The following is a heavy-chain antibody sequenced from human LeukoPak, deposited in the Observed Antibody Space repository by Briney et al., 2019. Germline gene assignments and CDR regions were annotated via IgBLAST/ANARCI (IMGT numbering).Heavy chain of an antibody. V-gene: IGHV4-34*01. CDR1: GGSFSGYY. D-gene: IGHD3-10*01. CDR2: INHSGST. J-gene: IGHJ5*02. Sequence: SETLSLTCAVYGGSFSGYYWSWIRQPPGKGLEWIGEINHSGSTNYNPSLKSRVTISVDTSKNQFSLKLSSVTAADTAVYYCAPRWVRGRRKYDGFDPWGQGTLVTVSS. CDR3: APRWVRGRRKYDGFDP.